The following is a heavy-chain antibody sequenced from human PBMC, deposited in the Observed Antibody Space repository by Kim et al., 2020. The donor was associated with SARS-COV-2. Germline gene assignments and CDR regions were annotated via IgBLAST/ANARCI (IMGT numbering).Heavy chain of an antibody. CDR2: IWNDGNKK. D-gene: IGHD2-15*01. Sequence: GGSLRLSCAASGFIFSTYAIHWVRQAPGKGLAWVAVIWNDGNKKYYADSVKGRFTISRDNSKNTLYLQMNDLRAEDTATYYCTSEYCSSSSCTFDYWGQG. CDR3: TSEYCSSSSCTFDY. CDR1: GFIFSTYA. V-gene: IGHV3-33*01. J-gene: IGHJ4*02.